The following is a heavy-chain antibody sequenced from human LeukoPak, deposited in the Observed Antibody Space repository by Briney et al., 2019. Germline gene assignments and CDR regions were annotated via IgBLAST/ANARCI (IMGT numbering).Heavy chain of an antibody. Sequence: GGSLRLSCAASGFTFSSFGMYWVRQAPGKGLEWVAFIRYDGSDKYYADSVKGRFTISRDNSKNTLYLQMDSLRAEDTAVYYCAKGQLGIQSSKWFDPWGQGTLVTVSS. CDR2: IRYDGSDK. CDR3: AKGQLGIQSSKWFDP. CDR1: GFTFSSFG. D-gene: IGHD7-27*01. V-gene: IGHV3-30*02. J-gene: IGHJ5*02.